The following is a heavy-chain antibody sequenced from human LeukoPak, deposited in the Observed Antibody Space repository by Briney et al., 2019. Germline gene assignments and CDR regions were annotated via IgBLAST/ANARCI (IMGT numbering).Heavy chain of an antibody. CDR3: ARRLDYGDYGFFDY. Sequence: ASVKVSCKASGYTFTSYGITWVRQAPGQGLEWMGWISAYNGNTNCAQKLQGRVTMTTDTSTSTAYMELRSLTSDDTAVYYCARRLDYGDYGFFDYWGQGTLVTVSS. J-gene: IGHJ4*02. V-gene: IGHV1-18*01. CDR2: ISAYNGNT. D-gene: IGHD4-17*01. CDR1: GYTFTSYG.